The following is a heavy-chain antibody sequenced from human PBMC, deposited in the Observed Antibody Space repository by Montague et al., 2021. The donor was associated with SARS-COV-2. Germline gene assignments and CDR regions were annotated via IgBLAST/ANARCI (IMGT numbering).Heavy chain of an antibody. J-gene: IGHJ5*02. V-gene: IGHV6-1*01. D-gene: IGHD2-8*01. CDR3: ARDDPYCTNGVCYTGNWFDP. CDR2: TYYRSKWYN. CDR1: GDSVSSNSAA. Sequence: SAISGDSVSSNSAAWNWIRQSPSRGLEWLGGTYYRSKWYNDYAVSVKSRMTINPDTSKNQFSLQLNSVTPGDTAVYYCARDDPYCTNGVCYTGNWFDPWGQGTLVTVSS.